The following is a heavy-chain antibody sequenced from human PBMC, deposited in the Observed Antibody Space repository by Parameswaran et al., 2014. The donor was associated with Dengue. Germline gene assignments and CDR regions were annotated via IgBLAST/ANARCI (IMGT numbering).Heavy chain of an antibody. CDR2: IYYSGST. Sequence: PGKGLEWIGYIYYSGSTNYNPSLKSRVTISVDTSKNQFSLKLSSVTAADTAVYYCAREPSRSSSSAGYYYYMDVWGKGTTVTVSS. J-gene: IGHJ6*03. CDR3: AREPSRSSSSAGYYYYMDV. V-gene: IGHV4-59*13. D-gene: IGHD6-6*01.